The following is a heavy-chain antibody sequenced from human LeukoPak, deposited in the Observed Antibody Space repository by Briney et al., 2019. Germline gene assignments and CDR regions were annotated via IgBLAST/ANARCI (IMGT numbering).Heavy chain of an antibody. CDR2: ISGDGVST. CDR1: GLPIADFA. J-gene: IGHJ4*02. CDR3: AKESGKFDY. Sequence: GGSLRLSCAASGLPIADFAMHWVRQAPGKGLEWVSLISGDGVSTFYADSVKGRFSISRDNSKNSLYLEMNSLRTEDAAMYYCAKESGKFDYWGQGTLVAVSS. V-gene: IGHV3-43*02.